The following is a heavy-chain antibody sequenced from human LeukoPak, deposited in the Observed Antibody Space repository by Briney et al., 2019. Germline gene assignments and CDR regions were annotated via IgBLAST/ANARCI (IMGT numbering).Heavy chain of an antibody. D-gene: IGHD3-3*01. CDR3: ARVPYQVSIFGVVIIVWFDP. J-gene: IGHJ5*02. CDR2: IYYSGST. V-gene: IGHV4-30-4*08. CDR1: GYSISSGDYY. Sequence: SETLSLTCSVSGYSISSGDYYWSWIRQPPGKGLEWIGYIYYSGSTYYNPSLKSRVTISVDTSKNQFSLKLSSVTAADTAVYYCARVPYQVSIFGVVIIVWFDPWGQGTLVTVSS.